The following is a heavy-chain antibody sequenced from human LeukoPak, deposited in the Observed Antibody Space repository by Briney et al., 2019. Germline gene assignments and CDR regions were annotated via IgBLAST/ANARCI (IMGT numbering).Heavy chain of an antibody. V-gene: IGHV4-59*01. J-gene: IGHJ1*01. CDR2: IYYSGST. CDR1: GGSISSYY. CDR3: ARNDGSGSYRYFQH. D-gene: IGHD3-10*01. Sequence: SETLSLTCTVSGGSISSYYWSWIRQPPGKGLEWIGYIYYSGSTNYNPSLKSRVTISVDTSKNQFSLKLSSVTAADTAVYYCARNDGSGSYRYFQHWGQGTLVTVSS.